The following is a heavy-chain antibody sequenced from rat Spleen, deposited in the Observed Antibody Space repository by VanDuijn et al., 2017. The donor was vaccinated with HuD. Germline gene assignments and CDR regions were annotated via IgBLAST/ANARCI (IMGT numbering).Heavy chain of an antibody. CDR1: GFNFNDHW. Sequence: EVKLVESGGGLVQPGRSLKLSCAASGFNFNDHWMGWVRQAPGKGLEWIGEINKDSSIIKFSPSLKDQFTISRDNARDTLYLQKNKLGSEDTATYDCAREIRHYFEYWGQGVMVTVSS. CDR3: AREIRHYFEY. J-gene: IGHJ2*01. V-gene: IGHV4-2*01. CDR2: INKDSSII.